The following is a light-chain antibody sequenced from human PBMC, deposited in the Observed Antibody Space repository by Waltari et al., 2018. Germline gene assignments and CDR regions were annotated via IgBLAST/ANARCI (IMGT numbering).Light chain of an antibody. CDR2: DVS. CDR3: SAFSSSTTGI. Sequence: QSALTQPDSVSGSPGQSITISCTATSSDVGGFKYVSWYQQYPGKAPKVNIYDVSSRPSGVSNRFSGSESGNSASLTISGLQAEDEADYYCSAFSSSTTGIFGGGTRVTVL. CDR1: SSDVGGFKY. J-gene: IGLJ2*01. V-gene: IGLV2-14*01.